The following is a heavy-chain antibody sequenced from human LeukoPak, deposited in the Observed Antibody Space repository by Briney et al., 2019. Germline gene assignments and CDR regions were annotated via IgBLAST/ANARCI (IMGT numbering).Heavy chain of an antibody. CDR3: ARDFYGSGSPTPGY. D-gene: IGHD3-10*01. J-gene: IGHJ4*02. CDR1: GGSIGSGGYY. Sequence: SETLSLTCTVSGGSIGSGGYYWSWIRQHPGKGLQWIGYIHYSGSTSYNPSLESRVTISVDMSKNQFSLEVSSVTAADTAVYYCARDFYGSGSPTPGYWGQGTLVTVSS. CDR2: IHYSGST. V-gene: IGHV4-31*03.